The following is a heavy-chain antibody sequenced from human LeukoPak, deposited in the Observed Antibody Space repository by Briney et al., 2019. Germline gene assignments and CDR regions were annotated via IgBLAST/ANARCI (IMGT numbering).Heavy chain of an antibody. CDR2: ISAYNGNT. Sequence: ASVKVSCKASGGTFSSYAISWVRQAPGQGLEWMGWISAYNGNTNYAQKLQGRVTMTTDTSTSTAYMELRSLRSDDTAVYYCARDATLRFGELPPVYWGQGTLVTVSS. V-gene: IGHV1-18*01. CDR1: GGTFSSYA. CDR3: ARDATLRFGELPPVY. J-gene: IGHJ4*02. D-gene: IGHD3-10*01.